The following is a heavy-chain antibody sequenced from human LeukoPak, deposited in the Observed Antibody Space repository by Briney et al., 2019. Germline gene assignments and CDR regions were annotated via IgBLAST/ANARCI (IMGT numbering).Heavy chain of an antibody. CDR1: GFTFSSYA. CDR3: ASPSVAAAGYFDY. V-gene: IGHV3-30-3*01. D-gene: IGHD6-13*01. Sequence: GGSLRLSCAASGFTFSSYAMHWVRQAPGKGLEWVAVISYDGSNKYYADSVKGRFTISRDNSKNTLYLQMNSLRAEDTAVYYCASPSVAAAGYFDYWGQGTLVTVSS. CDR2: ISYDGSNK. J-gene: IGHJ4*02.